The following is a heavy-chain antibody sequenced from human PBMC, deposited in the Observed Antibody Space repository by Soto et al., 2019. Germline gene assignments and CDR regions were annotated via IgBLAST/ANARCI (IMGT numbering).Heavy chain of an antibody. V-gene: IGHV3-33*01. Sequence: GGSLRLSCAASGFTFSSYGMHWVRQAPGKGLEWVAVIWYDGSNKYYADSVKGRFTISRDNSKNTLYLQMNSLRSEDTAVYYCAADLRGYSGYDSGILDYWGQGTLVTVSS. CDR2: IWYDGSNK. D-gene: IGHD5-12*01. J-gene: IGHJ4*02. CDR3: AADLRGYSGYDSGILDY. CDR1: GFTFSSYG.